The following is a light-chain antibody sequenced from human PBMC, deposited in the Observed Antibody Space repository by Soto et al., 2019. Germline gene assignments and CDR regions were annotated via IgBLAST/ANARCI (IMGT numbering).Light chain of an antibody. CDR2: GAS. J-gene: IGKJ1*01. Sequence: IVLTQSPGTLSLSPGGRATLSCRASQSVSSSYLAWYQQKPGQAPRLLIYGASSRATGIPDRFSGSGSGTDFTLTISRLEPEDFAVYYCQQYGSSPTFGQGTKVDIK. CDR1: QSVSSSY. V-gene: IGKV3-20*01. CDR3: QQYGSSPT.